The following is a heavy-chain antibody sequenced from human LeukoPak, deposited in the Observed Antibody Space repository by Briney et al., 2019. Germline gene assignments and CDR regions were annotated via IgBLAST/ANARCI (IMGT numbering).Heavy chain of an antibody. V-gene: IGHV3-21*03. Sequence: GGSLRLSCAASGFTFSSYSMNWVRQAPGKGLEWVSSISSSSYIYYADSVKGRFTISRDNAKNSLYLQMNSLRAEDTAVYYCARDEYSSGAGAFDIWGQGTMVTVSS. CDR1: GFTFSSYS. CDR2: ISSSSYI. D-gene: IGHD6-19*01. J-gene: IGHJ3*02. CDR3: ARDEYSSGAGAFDI.